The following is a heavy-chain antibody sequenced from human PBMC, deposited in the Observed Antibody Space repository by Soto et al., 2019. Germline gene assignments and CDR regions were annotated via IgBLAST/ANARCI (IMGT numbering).Heavy chain of an antibody. CDR2: TIPMFGTP. D-gene: IGHD3-22*01. CDR3: ARPLRDRIYFYDMAV. CDR1: GGTFSKYA. Sequence: QVQLVQSGAEMQQPGASVRVSCKASGGTFSKYAFSWVRQVPGQGLELLGGTIPMFGTPNYAQKFQGRVAISACESTATVYRKLRSLRSQDTDDYFCARPLRDRIYFYDMAVWGQGTTVTVSS. J-gene: IGHJ6*02. V-gene: IGHV1-69*01.